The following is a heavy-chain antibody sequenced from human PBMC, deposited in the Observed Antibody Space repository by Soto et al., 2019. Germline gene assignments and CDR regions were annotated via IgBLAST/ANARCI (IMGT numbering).Heavy chain of an antibody. D-gene: IGHD3-3*01. CDR2: IGSSSDTI. V-gene: IGHV3-48*01. J-gene: IGHJ5*02. Sequence: PGGSLRLSCAASGFTFSAFGMNWVRQAPGKGLEWVSYIGSSSDTIYYADSVKGRFTISRDNAKNSLYLQMNSLRAEDTALYYCARTGRVFTVFGPFEPWGQGTLVTVSS. CDR3: ARTGRVFTVFGPFEP. CDR1: GFTFSAFG.